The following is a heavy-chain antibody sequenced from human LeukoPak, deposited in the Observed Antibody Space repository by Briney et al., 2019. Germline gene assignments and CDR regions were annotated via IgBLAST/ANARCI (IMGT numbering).Heavy chain of an antibody. V-gene: IGHV3-66*01. CDR2: IYSGGST. CDR1: GFSVSRNY. CDR3: AAQGVFSHGGY. Sequence: GGSLRLSCAASGFSVSRNYMTWVRQAPGEGLEWVSLIYSGGSTSYADSVKGRFTISRDNSKNTLYLQMNSLRAEDTAVYYCAAQGVFSHGGYWGQGTLVTVSS. D-gene: IGHD3-16*01. J-gene: IGHJ4*02.